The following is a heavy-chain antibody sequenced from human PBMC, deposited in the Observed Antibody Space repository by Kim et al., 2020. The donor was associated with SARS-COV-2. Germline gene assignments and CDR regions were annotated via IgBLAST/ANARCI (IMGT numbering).Heavy chain of an antibody. Sequence: SETLSLTCGVSGGSFSGYYWSWIRQSPGKGLQWIGEIDHSGITNYTPSLKGRVTISLDKSKNEFSLKITSVAAADSAVNYCAGGRGPGLLSPLGYWGQGTLVTVSS. CDR2: IDHSGIT. CDR3: AGGRGPGLLSPLGY. D-gene: IGHD3-10*01. J-gene: IGHJ4*02. CDR1: GGSFSGYY. V-gene: IGHV4-34*01.